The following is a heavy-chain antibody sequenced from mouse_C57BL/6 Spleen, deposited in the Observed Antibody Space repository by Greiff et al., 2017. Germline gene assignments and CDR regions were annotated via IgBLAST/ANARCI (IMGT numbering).Heavy chain of an antibody. Sequence: QVQLQQPGAELVKPGASVKLSCKASGYTFTSYWMHWVKQRPGRGLEWIGRIDPKSGGTKYNEKFKSKATLTVDKPSRTAYMQLSSLTSEDSAVYYGARRDYYYDEGYAMDYWGQGTSVTVSS. CDR2: IDPKSGGT. J-gene: IGHJ4*01. V-gene: IGHV1-72*01. D-gene: IGHD2-4*01. CDR1: GYTFTSYW. CDR3: ARRDYYYDEGYAMDY.